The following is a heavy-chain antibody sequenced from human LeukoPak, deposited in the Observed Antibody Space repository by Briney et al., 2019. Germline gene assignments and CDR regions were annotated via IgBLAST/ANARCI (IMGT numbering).Heavy chain of an antibody. J-gene: IGHJ4*02. V-gene: IGHV3-21*04. CDR2: ISSSSSYI. Sequence: GGSLRLSCAASGFTFSSYSMNWVRQAPGKGLEWVSSISSSSSYIYYADSVKDRFTISRDNSKNTLYLQMNSLRAEDTAVYYCARSALGVLIYWGQGTLVTVSS. D-gene: IGHD2-21*01. CDR1: GFTFSSYS. CDR3: ARSALGVLIY.